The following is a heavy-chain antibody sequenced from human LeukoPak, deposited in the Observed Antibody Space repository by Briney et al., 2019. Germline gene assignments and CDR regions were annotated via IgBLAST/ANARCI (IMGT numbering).Heavy chain of an antibody. CDR2: ISWNSGSI. V-gene: IGHV3-9*03. CDR3: AKGHSSGWYSYFDY. D-gene: IGHD6-19*01. CDR1: GFTFDDYA. Sequence: GRSLRLSCAASGFTFDDYAMHWVRQAPGKGLEWVSGISWNSGSIGYADFVKGRFTISRDNAKNSLYLQVNSLRPEDMALYCCAKGHSSGWYSYFDYWGQGTLVTVSS. J-gene: IGHJ4*02.